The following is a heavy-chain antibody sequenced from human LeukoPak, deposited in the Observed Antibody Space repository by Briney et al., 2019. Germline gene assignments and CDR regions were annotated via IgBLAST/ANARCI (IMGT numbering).Heavy chain of an antibody. V-gene: IGHV4-59*01. J-gene: IGHJ5*02. D-gene: IGHD1-26*01. CDR3: ARFRPSGTPAGA. CDR2: IYYSGST. Sequence: SETLSLTCTVSGGSISSYYWSWIRQPPGKGLEWIGYIYYSGSTNYNPSLKSRVTISVDTSKNQFSLKLSSVTAADTAVYYCARFRPSGTPAGAWGQGTLVTVSS. CDR1: GGSISSYY.